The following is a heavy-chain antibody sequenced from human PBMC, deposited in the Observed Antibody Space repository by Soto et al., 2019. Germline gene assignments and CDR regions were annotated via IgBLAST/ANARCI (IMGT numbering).Heavy chain of an antibody. J-gene: IGHJ3*02. D-gene: IGHD1-20*01. CDR3: VRDAYNRDAFDI. CDR2: ISASSSSI. V-gene: IGHV3-21*01. CDR1: GFNFITFS. Sequence: DVQLVESGGGLVKPGGSLRLSCAASGFNFITFSVNWVRQAPGKGLEWVSSISASSSSIYYAESVKGRFTVSRDNAKNSLYLQMNSLTAEDTALYYCVRDAYNRDAFDIWGQGTTVTVSS.